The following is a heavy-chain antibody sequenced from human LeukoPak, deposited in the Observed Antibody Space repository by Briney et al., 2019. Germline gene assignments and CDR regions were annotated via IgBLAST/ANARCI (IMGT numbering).Heavy chain of an antibody. CDR3: ARDGPYDSSGYRIDAFDI. J-gene: IGHJ3*02. CDR1: GFTFDDYG. CDR2: INWNGGST. D-gene: IGHD3-22*01. V-gene: IGHV3-20*04. Sequence: PGGSLRLSCAASGFTFDDYGMSWVRQAPGKGLEWVSGINWNGGSTGYADSVKGRFTISRDNSKNTLYLQMNSLRAEDTAVYYCARDGPYDSSGYRIDAFDIWGQGTMVTVSS.